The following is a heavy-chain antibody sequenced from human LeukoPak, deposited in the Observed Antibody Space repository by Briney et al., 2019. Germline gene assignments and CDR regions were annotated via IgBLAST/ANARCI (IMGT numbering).Heavy chain of an antibody. CDR3: ARHTCLSSAADDY. Sequence: SETLSLTCSVSGGSIWTSSYYWGWIRQPPGKGLEWIGSIYYSGSTYYNPSLKSRVTISVDTSKNQFSLKLSSVTAADTAVYYSARHTCLSSAADDYGGQGTLVTVSS. CDR2: IYYSGST. CDR1: GGSIWTSSYY. D-gene: IGHD6-13*01. J-gene: IGHJ4*02. V-gene: IGHV4-39*01.